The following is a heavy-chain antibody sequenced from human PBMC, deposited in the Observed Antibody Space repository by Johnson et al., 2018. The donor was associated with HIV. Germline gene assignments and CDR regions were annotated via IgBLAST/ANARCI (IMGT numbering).Heavy chain of an antibody. Sequence: QVQLVESGGGVVQPGRSLRLSCAASGFTFSSYGMHWVRQAPGKGLEWVAVIWYDGNNKYYADSVKGRFTISRDNAKNSLYLQMNSLRPEDTAVYYCARELGEDDYYDSGVDAFDIWGQGTMVTVSS. CDR3: ARELGEDDYYDSGVDAFDI. V-gene: IGHV3-33*01. D-gene: IGHD3-22*01. J-gene: IGHJ3*02. CDR2: IWYDGNNK. CDR1: GFTFSSYG.